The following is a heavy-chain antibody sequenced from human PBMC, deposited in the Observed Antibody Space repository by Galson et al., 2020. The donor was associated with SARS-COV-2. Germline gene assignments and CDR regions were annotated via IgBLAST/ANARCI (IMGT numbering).Heavy chain of an antibody. CDR2: IYWDDDK. J-gene: IGHJ6*02. CDR3: AHRRVGTLVPAGGLDF. V-gene: IGHV2-5*02. Sequence: KMSGPTLVKPTQTLTLTCTFSGFSFSTSGVGVGWIRQPPGKALEFLALIYWDDDKRYSPSLKSRLTITKDTSKNQVVLTMTNMDPVDTATYYCAHRRVGTLVPAGGLDFWGQGTTVTVSS. D-gene: IGHD2-2*01. CDR1: GFSFSTSGVG.